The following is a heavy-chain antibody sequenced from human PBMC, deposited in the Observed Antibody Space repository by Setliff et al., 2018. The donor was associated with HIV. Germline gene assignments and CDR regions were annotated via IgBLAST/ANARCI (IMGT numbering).Heavy chain of an antibody. CDR1: GGSINRGTYY. CDR2: IYYTGST. Sequence: SETLSLTCSVSGGSINRGTYYWTWIRQSAGKGLEWIGHIYYTGSTYYNPSLKSRVTISVDTSKNQFSLKLSSVTAADTAVYYCARDDTVVRGHIDYWGQGTLVTVSS. V-gene: IGHV4-61*10. CDR3: ARDDTVVRGHIDY. J-gene: IGHJ4*02. D-gene: IGHD3-10*01.